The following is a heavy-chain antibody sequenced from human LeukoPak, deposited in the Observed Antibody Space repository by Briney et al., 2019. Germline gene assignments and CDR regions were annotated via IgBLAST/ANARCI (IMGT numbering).Heavy chain of an antibody. J-gene: IGHJ6*02. V-gene: IGHV4-34*01. CDR3: ARATRGGVVIIHGMDV. CDR1: GGSFSGYY. D-gene: IGHD3-3*01. Sequence: PSETLSLTCAVYGGSFSGYYWSWIRQPPGKGLEWIGEINHSGSTNYNPSLKSRVTISVDTSKNQISLKLSSVTAADTAVYYCARATRGGVVIIHGMDVWGQGTTVTVSS. CDR2: INHSGST.